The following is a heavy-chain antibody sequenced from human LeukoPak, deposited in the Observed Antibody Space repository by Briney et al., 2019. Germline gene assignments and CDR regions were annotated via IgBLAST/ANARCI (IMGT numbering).Heavy chain of an antibody. J-gene: IGHJ4*02. CDR1: GFTFSSYA. Sequence: GGSLRLSCVASGFTFSSYAMTWVRQAPGKGLEWVSGISDSGGSTYYADSVKGRFTISRDNSKNTLYLQMNSLRAEDTAVYYCAITPNYYDSSGYYYLRGYFDYWGQGTLVTVSS. D-gene: IGHD3-22*01. V-gene: IGHV3-23*01. CDR3: AITPNYYDSSGYYYLRGYFDY. CDR2: ISDSGGST.